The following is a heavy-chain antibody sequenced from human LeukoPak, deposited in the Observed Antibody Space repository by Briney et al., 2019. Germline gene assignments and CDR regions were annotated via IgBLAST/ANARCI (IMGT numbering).Heavy chain of an antibody. D-gene: IGHD6-19*01. CDR1: GGSVSSGSYY. J-gene: IGHJ4*02. Sequence: SETLSLTCTVSGGSVSSGSYYWSWIRQPPGKGLEWIGYIYYSGSTSYSPSLKSRVTISVDTSKNQFSLNLSSVTAADTAVYYCAREAIAVAGTPFDYWGQGTLVTVSS. CDR3: AREAIAVAGTPFDY. V-gene: IGHV4-61*01. CDR2: IYYSGST.